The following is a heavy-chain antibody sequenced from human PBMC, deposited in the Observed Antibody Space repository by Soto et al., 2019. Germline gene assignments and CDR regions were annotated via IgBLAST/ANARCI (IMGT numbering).Heavy chain of an antibody. V-gene: IGHV1-46*01. CDR2: IDVSGGST. CDR3: AADPGYCSGGSCSTD. D-gene: IGHD2-15*01. J-gene: IGHJ4*02. CDR1: GYTFTSYY. Sequence: ASVKVSCKASGYTFTSYYMHWVRQAPGQGLEWMGRIDVSGGSTSYAQKFQERVTITRDMPTSTAYMELSSLRSEDTAVYYCAADPGYCSGGSCSTDWGQGTLVTV.